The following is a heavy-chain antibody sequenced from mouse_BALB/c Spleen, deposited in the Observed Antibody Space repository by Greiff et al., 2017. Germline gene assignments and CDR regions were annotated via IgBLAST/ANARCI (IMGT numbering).Heavy chain of an antibody. Sequence: EVMLVESGPGLVKPSQSLSLTCTVTGYSITSDYAWNWIRQFPGNKLEWMGYISYSGSTSYNPSLKSRISITRDTSKNQFFLQLNSVTTEDTATYYGAREGRDYDDYAMDYWGQGTSVTVSS. CDR1: GYSITSDYA. J-gene: IGHJ4*01. D-gene: IGHD2-4*01. V-gene: IGHV3-2*02. CDR3: AREGRDYDDYAMDY. CDR2: ISYSGST.